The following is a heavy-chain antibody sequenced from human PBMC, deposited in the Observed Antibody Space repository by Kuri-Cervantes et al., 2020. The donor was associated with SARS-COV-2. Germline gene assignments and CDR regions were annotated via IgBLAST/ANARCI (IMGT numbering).Heavy chain of an antibody. D-gene: IGHD1-26*01. Sequence: GESLKISCAASGFTVSSNYMSWVRQAPGKGLEWVAVIWYDGSKKDYADSVKGRFTISRDNSKNTLYLQMNTLKTEDTAVFYCARDASYSGTYGSFQHWGQGTLVTVSS. CDR2: IWYDGSKK. J-gene: IGHJ1*01. CDR3: ARDASYSGTYGSFQH. V-gene: IGHV3-33*08. CDR1: GFTVSSNY.